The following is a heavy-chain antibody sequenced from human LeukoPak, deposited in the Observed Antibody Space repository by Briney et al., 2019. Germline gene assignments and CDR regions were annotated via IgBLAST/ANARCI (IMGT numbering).Heavy chain of an antibody. D-gene: IGHD3-16*01. V-gene: IGHV4-59*08. CDR1: GGSISSYY. Sequence: PSETLSLTCTVSGGSISSYYWSWIRQPPGKGLEWIGYIYYSGSTNYNPSLKSRVTISVDTSKNQFSLKLSSVTAADTAVYYCARHLSRWGRRAFDIWGQGTMVTVSS. CDR2: IYYSGST. J-gene: IGHJ3*02. CDR3: ARHLSRWGRRAFDI.